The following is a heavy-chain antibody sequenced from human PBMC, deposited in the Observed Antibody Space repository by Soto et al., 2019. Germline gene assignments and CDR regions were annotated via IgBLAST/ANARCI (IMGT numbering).Heavy chain of an antibody. V-gene: IGHV4-39*07. CDR2: INHSGST. CDR1: GGSLSSSSYY. CDR3: ARGRFYYDFWSGLTRGYYYYMDV. Sequence: SETLSLTCTVSGGSLSSSSYYWGWIRQPPGKGLEWIGRINHSGSTNYNPSLKSRVTISVDTSKNQFSLKLSSVTAADTAVYYCARGRFYYDFWSGLTRGYYYYMDVWGKGTTVTVSS. D-gene: IGHD3-3*01. J-gene: IGHJ6*03.